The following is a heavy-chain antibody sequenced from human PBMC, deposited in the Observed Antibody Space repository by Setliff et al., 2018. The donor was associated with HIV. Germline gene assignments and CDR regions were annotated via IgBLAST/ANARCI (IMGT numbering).Heavy chain of an antibody. D-gene: IGHD5-18*01. CDR3: ARDYPRLGYSYGPNYFDY. Sequence: ASVKVSCKASGGTFSSYAISWVRQAPGQGLEWMGRIIPIFGTANYAQKFQGRVTITADKSTSTAYMELSSLRSEDTAVYYCARDYPRLGYSYGPNYFDYWGQGTQVTVS. CDR2: IIPIFGTA. J-gene: IGHJ4*02. V-gene: IGHV1-69*06. CDR1: GGTFSSYA.